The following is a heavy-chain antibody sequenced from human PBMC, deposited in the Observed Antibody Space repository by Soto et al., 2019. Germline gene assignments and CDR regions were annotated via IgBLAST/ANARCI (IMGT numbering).Heavy chain of an antibody. J-gene: IGHJ4*02. V-gene: IGHV4-59*08. Sequence: PSXTLSLTCTVSGGSIRSYYWSWIRQPPGKGLHWRRYICYXGSTNYPPALKXXLTTSVAXXKNQFSLKLTSVTDADTAVYYCARRYGRAFDYWGQGTQVT. CDR3: ARRYGRAFDY. CDR2: ICYXGST. D-gene: IGHD1-1*01. CDR1: GGSIRSYY.